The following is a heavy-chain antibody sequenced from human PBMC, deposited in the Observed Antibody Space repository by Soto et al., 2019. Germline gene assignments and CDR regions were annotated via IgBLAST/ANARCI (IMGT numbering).Heavy chain of an antibody. CDR2: INPSSGGT. D-gene: IGHD2-15*01. CDR3: XXXXGYDCPASYCYALSGLDV. Sequence: QVQLVQSGAEVKKPGASVKVSCTASGYTFIDYYMHWVRQAPGQGLEWMGWINPSSGGTHYAQKFQGRVAMTRDTSISIVYMELSRLKSDDTAXXXXXXXXGYDCPASYCYALSGLDVWXXXXXVTVSS. CDR1: GYTFIDYY. V-gene: IGHV1-2*02. J-gene: IGHJ6*01.